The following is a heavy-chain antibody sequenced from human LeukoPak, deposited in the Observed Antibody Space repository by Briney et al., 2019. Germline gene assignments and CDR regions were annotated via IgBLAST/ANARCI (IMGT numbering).Heavy chain of an antibody. J-gene: IGHJ3*02. V-gene: IGHV1-18*01. CDR1: GYTFTSYG. D-gene: IGHD3-3*01. Sequence: ASVKVSCKASGYTFTSYGISWVRQAPGQGLEWMGWISAYNGNTNYAQKLQGRVTMTTGTSTSTAYMELRSLRSDDTAVYYCARESSNTIFGVVIIGGAFDIWGQGTMVTVSS. CDR3: ARESSNTIFGVVIIGGAFDI. CDR2: ISAYNGNT.